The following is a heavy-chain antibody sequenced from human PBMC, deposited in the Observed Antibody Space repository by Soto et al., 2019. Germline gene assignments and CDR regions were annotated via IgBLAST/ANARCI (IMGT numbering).Heavy chain of an antibody. Sequence: QVQLVESGGGVVQPGRSLRLSCAASGFTFSSYAMHWVRQAPGKGLEWVAVISYDGSNKYYADSVKGRFTISRDNSKNTLYLQMNSLRAEDTAVYYCARDVVKPAAGFLDYLGQGTLVTVSS. J-gene: IGHJ4*01. D-gene: IGHD2-2*01. CDR2: ISYDGSNK. CDR1: GFTFSSYA. V-gene: IGHV3-30-3*01. CDR3: ARDVVKPAAGFLDY.